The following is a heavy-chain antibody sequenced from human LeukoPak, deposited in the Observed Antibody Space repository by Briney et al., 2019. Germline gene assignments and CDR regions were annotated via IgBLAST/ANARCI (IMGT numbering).Heavy chain of an antibody. D-gene: IGHD1-26*01. CDR2: INTDGSTK. V-gene: IGHV3-74*03. J-gene: IGHJ4*02. CDR1: GFTFSTYW. CDR3: IRALGSYSDY. Sequence: GGSLRLSCAASGFTFSTYWMHWVRQAPGKGLVWVSRINTDGSTKTYADPVKGRFTISRDNAKNTPYLQMDSLRAEDTAVYYCIRALGSYSDYWGQGTLVTVSS.